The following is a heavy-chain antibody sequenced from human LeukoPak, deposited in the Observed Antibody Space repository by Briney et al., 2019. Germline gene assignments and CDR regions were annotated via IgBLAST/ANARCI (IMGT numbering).Heavy chain of an antibody. CDR2: IYYSGST. D-gene: IGHD6-6*01. CDR3: AREIIAARPFYMDV. J-gene: IGHJ6*03. CDR1: GGSISNYY. Sequence: PSETLSLTCTVSGGSISNYYWSWIRQPPGKGLEWIGYIYYSGSTYYNPSLKSRVTISVDRSKNQFSLKLSSVTAADTAVYYCAREIIAARPFYMDVWGKGTTVTVSS. V-gene: IGHV4-59*12.